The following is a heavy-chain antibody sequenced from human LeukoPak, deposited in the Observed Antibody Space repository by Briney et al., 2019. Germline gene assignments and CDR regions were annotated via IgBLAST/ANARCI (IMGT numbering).Heavy chain of an antibody. CDR1: GYFFTSYW. CDR3: ARLPNIGGKEYYFDY. Sequence: GEDLKISCRGSGYFFTSYWIGWLRQMPGKGVEGMGIIFPGDSDTRYSPSFQGQVTISADKSISTAYLQWSSLKAADTAMYYCARLPNIGGKEYYFDYWGQGTLVTVSS. V-gene: IGHV5-51*01. CDR2: IFPGDSDT. D-gene: IGHD2/OR15-2a*01. J-gene: IGHJ4*02.